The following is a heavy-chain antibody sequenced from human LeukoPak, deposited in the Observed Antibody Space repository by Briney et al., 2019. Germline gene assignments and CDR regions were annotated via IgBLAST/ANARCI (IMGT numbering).Heavy chain of an antibody. CDR3: ARLIWFGELFGAFDI. D-gene: IGHD3-10*01. J-gene: IGHJ3*02. Sequence: PSQTLSLTCAVSGGSISSGGYSWSWIRQPPGKGLEWIGYIYHSGSTYYNPSLKSRVTISVDRSKNQFSLKLSSVTAADTAVYYCARLIWFGELFGAFDIWGQGTMVTVSS. CDR2: IYHSGST. V-gene: IGHV4-30-2*01. CDR1: GGSISSGGYS.